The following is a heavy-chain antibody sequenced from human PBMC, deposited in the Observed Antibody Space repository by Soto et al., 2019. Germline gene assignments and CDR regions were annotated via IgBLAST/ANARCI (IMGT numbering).Heavy chain of an antibody. J-gene: IGHJ5*02. Sequence: ASMKVSCKASGYTFTGYYMHWVRQAPGQGLEWMGWINPNSGGTNYAQKFQGWVTMTRDTSISTAYMELSRLRSDDTAVYYCARAGYDILTGPTGGFDPWGQGTLVTVSS. CDR2: INPNSGGT. CDR3: ARAGYDILTGPTGGFDP. D-gene: IGHD3-9*01. V-gene: IGHV1-2*04. CDR1: GYTFTGYY.